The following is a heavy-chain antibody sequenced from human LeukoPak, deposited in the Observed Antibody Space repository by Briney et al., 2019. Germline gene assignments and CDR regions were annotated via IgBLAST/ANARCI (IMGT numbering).Heavy chain of an antibody. CDR3: ARSFDRRYYDFWSGYHYFDY. J-gene: IGHJ4*02. Sequence: VASVKVSCKASGGTFSSYAISWVRQAPGQGLEWMGGIIPISGTANYAQKFQGRVTITADESTSTAYMELSSLRSEDTAVYYCARSFDRRYYDFWSGYHYFDYWGQGTLVAVSS. CDR2: IIPISGTA. D-gene: IGHD3-3*01. V-gene: IGHV1-69*01. CDR1: GGTFSSYA.